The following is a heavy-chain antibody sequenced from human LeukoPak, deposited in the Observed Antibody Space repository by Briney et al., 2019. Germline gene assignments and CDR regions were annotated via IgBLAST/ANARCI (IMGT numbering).Heavy chain of an antibody. V-gene: IGHV4-39*01. Sequence: SETLSLTCAVSGASISGSGYYWGWVRQPPGRGLEWIGNIYYSGSTYYNASLQSRVTISIDTSKNQFSLRLNSVTAADTAMYYCAKSGGYGLIDYWGQGTLVTVSS. D-gene: IGHD1-26*01. CDR3: AKSGGYGLIDY. J-gene: IGHJ4*02. CDR1: GASISGSGYY. CDR2: IYYSGST.